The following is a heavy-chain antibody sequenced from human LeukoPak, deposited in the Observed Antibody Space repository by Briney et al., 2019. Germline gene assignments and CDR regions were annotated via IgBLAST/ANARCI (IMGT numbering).Heavy chain of an antibody. CDR2: IYYSGST. V-gene: IGHV4-39*01. CDR3: ARKGYYYDSSGFPDY. Sequence: SIYYSGSTYYNPSLKSRVTISVDTSKNQFSLKLSSVTAADTAVYYCARKGYYYDSSGFPDYWGQGTLVTVSS. D-gene: IGHD3-22*01. J-gene: IGHJ4*02.